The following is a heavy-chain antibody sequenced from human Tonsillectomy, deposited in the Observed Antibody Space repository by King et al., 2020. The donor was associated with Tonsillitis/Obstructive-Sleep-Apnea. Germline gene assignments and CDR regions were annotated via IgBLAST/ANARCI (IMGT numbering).Heavy chain of an antibody. CDR3: AGQPWEDYYYYYMDV. CDR1: GGSFSGYY. Sequence: VQLQQWGAGLLKPSETLSLTCAVYGGSFSGYYWGWIRQPPGKGLEWIGEINHSGSTNYNPSLKSRVTISVDTSKNQFSLKLSSVTAADTAVYYCAGQPWEDYYYYYMDVWGKGTTVTVSS. CDR2: INHSGST. V-gene: IGHV4-34*01. D-gene: IGHD1-14*01. J-gene: IGHJ6*03.